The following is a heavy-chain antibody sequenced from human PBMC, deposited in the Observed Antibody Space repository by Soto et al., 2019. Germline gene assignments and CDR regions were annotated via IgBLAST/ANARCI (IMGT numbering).Heavy chain of an antibody. D-gene: IGHD2-15*01. CDR3: ARAYCNGGSCYWGPFVY. V-gene: IGHV4-31*03. CDR2: IYYSGST. J-gene: IGHJ4*02. CDR1: GGSISSGGYY. Sequence: QVQLQESGPGLVKPSQTLSVTCSVSGGSISSGGYYWSWIRQHPGKGLEWIGYIYYSGSTYYNPCLKSRVTRSVDTSNNQFFLKMSSVTAADTAVYYCARAYCNGGSCYWGPFVYWGQGTLVTFSS.